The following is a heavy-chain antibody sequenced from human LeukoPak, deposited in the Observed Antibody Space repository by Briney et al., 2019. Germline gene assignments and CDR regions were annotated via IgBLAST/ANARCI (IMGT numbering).Heavy chain of an antibody. CDR2: LYPGDSDT. CDR1: GSIFTSYW. CDR3: ARFPSWHY. V-gene: IGHV5-51*01. J-gene: IGHJ4*02. Sequence: GAALKISGKGAGSIFTSYWSGGVRPVPGKGLEWMGILYPGDSDTRYSPSFQRQVPISADKSISTAYLQWSSLKASDTAMYYCARFPSWHYWGQGTLLTVSS.